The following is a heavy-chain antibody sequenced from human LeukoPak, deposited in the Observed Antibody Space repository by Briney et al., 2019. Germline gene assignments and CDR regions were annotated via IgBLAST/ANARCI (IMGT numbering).Heavy chain of an antibody. D-gene: IGHD1-26*01. J-gene: IGHJ6*03. Sequence: PGGSLRLSCAASGFTFSSYSMNWARQAPGKGLEWVSSISSSTSYIYYADSVKGRFTISRDNAKNSLYLQMNSLRAEDTAVYYCARALLYSGSPGSNYYYYMDVWGKGTTVTVSS. CDR3: ARALLYSGSPGSNYYYYMDV. CDR2: ISSSTSYI. CDR1: GFTFSSYS. V-gene: IGHV3-21*01.